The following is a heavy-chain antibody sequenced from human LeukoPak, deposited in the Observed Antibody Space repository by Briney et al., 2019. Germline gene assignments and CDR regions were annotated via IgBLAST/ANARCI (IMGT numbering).Heavy chain of an antibody. V-gene: IGHV3-30*03. D-gene: IGHD3-16*01. Sequence: PGGSLRLSCAISGFTFSMYGMHWVRQAPGKGLEWVAVISPDGSGKNYVDSVEGRFTISRDNSKNTLYVQMNSLRAEDTAVYFCARGYDSNLDYYYYMDVWGKGTTITVSS. CDR2: ISPDGSGK. CDR1: GFTFSMYG. J-gene: IGHJ6*03. CDR3: ARGYDSNLDYYYYMDV.